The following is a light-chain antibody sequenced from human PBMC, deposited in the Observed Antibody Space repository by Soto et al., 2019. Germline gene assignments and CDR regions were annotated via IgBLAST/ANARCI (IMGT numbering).Light chain of an antibody. CDR2: GAS. CDR1: QSVSSSY. J-gene: IGKJ2*01. Sequence: EIVLTQSPGTLSLSPGERATLSCRASQSVSSSYLAWYQQKPGQAPRLLIYGASSRATGIPDRLSGSGSVTNFTLTISRLKPEDFAVYYCQQYGSSLYTLGQGTKLEIK. CDR3: QQYGSSLYT. V-gene: IGKV3-20*01.